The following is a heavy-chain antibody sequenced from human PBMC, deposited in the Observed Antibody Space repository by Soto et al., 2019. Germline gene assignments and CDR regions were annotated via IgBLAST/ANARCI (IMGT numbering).Heavy chain of an antibody. D-gene: IGHD3-10*01. Sequence: SVKVSCKASGGTFSSYTISWVRQAPGQGLEWMGRIIPILGIANYAQKFQGRVTITADKSTSTAYMELSSLRSEDTAVYYCARGSDRSYYFDYWGQGTLVTVSS. CDR3: ARGSDRSYYFDY. CDR1: GGTFSSYT. V-gene: IGHV1-69*02. J-gene: IGHJ4*02. CDR2: IIPILGIA.